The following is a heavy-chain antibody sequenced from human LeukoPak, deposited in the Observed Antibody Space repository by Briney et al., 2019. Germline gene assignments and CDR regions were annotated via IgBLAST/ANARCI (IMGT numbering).Heavy chain of an antibody. Sequence: SETLSLTCTVSGGSISSHYWSWIRQPPGKGLEWIGYIYYSGSTNYNPSLKSRVTISVDTSKNQFSLKLSSVTAADTAVYYCARVTSGPLYYYYYGMDVWGQGTTVTVSS. CDR1: GGSISSHY. CDR3: ARVTSGPLYYYYYGMDV. D-gene: IGHD2-15*01. J-gene: IGHJ6*02. CDR2: IYYSGST. V-gene: IGHV4-59*11.